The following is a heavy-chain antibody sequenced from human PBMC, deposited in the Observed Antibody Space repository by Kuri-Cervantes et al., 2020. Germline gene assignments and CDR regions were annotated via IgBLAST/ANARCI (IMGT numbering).Heavy chain of an antibody. J-gene: IGHJ5*02. V-gene: IGHV3-21*01. CDR2: ISSSSSYI. Sequence: GGSLRLSCAASGFTFSSYSMNWVRQAPGKGLEWVSSISSSSSYIYYADSVKGRFTISRDNAKNSLYLQMNSLRAEDTAVYYCARDFPDGRIRGVGNWFDPWGQGTLVTVSS. D-gene: IGHD3-10*01. CDR3: ARDFPDGRIRGVGNWFDP. CDR1: GFTFSSYS.